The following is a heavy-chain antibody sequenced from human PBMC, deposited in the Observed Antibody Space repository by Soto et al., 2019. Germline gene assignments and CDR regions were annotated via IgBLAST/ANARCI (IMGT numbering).Heavy chain of an antibody. V-gene: IGHV3-23*01. Sequence: LRLSCAASGFTFANYAMSWVRQAPGKGLEWVSAISGSGGSTYYADSVRGRFTISRDNSKNTLYLQMNSLRAEDTAVYYCASLIAAAGNYWGQGTLVTVSS. D-gene: IGHD6-13*01. CDR1: GFTFANYA. CDR2: ISGSGGST. CDR3: ASLIAAAGNY. J-gene: IGHJ4*02.